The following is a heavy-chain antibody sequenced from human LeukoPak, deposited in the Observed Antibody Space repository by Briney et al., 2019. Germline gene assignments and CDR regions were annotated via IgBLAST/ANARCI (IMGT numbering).Heavy chain of an antibody. V-gene: IGHV3-23*01. CDR2: LCGSDGNT. Sequence: GGPRRLPGEASGSALIIYARAWARRSPGKGLDWVSILCGSDGNTYYAESVKGRFTISRDNSKNALFLQMNSLRVEDTATYYCASVSKTGNGGRGFFDHWGQGTLVTVSS. CDR1: GSALIIYA. J-gene: IGHJ4*02. CDR3: ASVSKTGNGGRGFFDH. D-gene: IGHD1-1*01.